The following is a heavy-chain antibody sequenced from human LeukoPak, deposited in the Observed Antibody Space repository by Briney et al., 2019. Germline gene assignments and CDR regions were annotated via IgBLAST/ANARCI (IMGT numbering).Heavy chain of an antibody. CDR1: GYTFTSYD. D-gene: IGHD5-18*01. CDR3: ARGYSYGYEADY. CDR2: MNPNSGNT. Sequence: ASVKVSRKASGYTFTSYDINWVRQATGQGLEWMGWMNPNSGNTGYAQKFQGRVTITRNTSTSTAYMELSSLRSEDTAVYYCARGYSYGYEADYWGQGTLVTVSS. V-gene: IGHV1-8*03. J-gene: IGHJ4*02.